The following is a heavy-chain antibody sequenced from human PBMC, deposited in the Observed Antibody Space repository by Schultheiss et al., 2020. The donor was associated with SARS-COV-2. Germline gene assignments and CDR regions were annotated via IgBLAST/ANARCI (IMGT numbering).Heavy chain of an antibody. CDR1: GGSFSGYY. J-gene: IGHJ4*02. Sequence: SETLSLTCAVYGGSFSGYYWSWIRQPPGKGLEWIGEINHSGHTNYNPSLKSRVTISVDTSKNQFSLKLSSVTAADTAVYYCARVHGGMDVWGQGTLVTVSS. V-gene: IGHV4-34*01. CDR2: INHSGHT. CDR3: ARVHGGMDV. D-gene: IGHD4-23*01.